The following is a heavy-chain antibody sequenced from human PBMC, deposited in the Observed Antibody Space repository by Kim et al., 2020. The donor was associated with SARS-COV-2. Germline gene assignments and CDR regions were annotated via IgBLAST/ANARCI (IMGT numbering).Heavy chain of an antibody. V-gene: IGHV4-61*02. Sequence: YTPSRRSRVTISVDTSKNQFSLKLSSVTAADTAVYYCARGGAAANNWFDPWGQGTLVTVSS. D-gene: IGHD6-13*01. J-gene: IGHJ5*02. CDR3: ARGGAAANNWFDP.